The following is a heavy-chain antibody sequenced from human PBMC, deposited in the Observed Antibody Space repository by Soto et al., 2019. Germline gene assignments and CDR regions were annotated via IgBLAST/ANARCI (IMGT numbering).Heavy chain of an antibody. J-gene: IGHJ5*02. Sequence: SETLSLTCTVSGGSISSSSYYWGWIRQPPGKGLEWIGSIYYSGSTYYNPSLKSRVTISVDTSKNQFSLKLSSVTAADTAVYYCARGYYDILTGYYWFDPWGQGTLVTVSS. CDR2: IYYSGST. V-gene: IGHV4-39*01. CDR1: GGSISSSSYY. D-gene: IGHD3-9*01. CDR3: ARGYYDILTGYYWFDP.